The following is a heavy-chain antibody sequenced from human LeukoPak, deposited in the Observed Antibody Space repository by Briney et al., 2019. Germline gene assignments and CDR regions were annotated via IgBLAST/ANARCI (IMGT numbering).Heavy chain of an antibody. CDR1: GYSFTSYW. CDR3: ARRDGYCSSTSCYADYYYGMDV. V-gene: IGHV5-51*01. CDR2: IYPGDSDT. Sequence: GESLEISCKGSGYSFTSYWIGWVRQMPGKGLEWMGIIYPGDSDTTYSPSFQGQVTISADKSISTAYLQWSSLKASDTAMYYCARRDGYCSSTSCYADYYYGMDVWGQGTTVTVSS. D-gene: IGHD2-2*01. J-gene: IGHJ6*02.